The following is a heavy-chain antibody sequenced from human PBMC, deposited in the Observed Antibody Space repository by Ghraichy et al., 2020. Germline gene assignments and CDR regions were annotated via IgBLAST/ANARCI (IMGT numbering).Heavy chain of an antibody. J-gene: IGHJ4*01. Sequence: ASVKVSCKASGYTFTDYYLHWVRQAPGQGLDWMGMIHPSGGGTNYAQKFQGRVTMTSDTSTSTVYMDLSGLKSADTAVYYCVRGRGNRGLDFWGQGILVTVSS. CDR3: VRGRGNRGLDF. V-gene: IGHV1-46*01. D-gene: IGHD1/OR15-1a*01. CDR1: GYTFTDYY. CDR2: IHPSGGGT.